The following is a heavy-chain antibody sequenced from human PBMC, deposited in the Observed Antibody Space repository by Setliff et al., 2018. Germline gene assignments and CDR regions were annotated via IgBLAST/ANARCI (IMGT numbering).Heavy chain of an antibody. V-gene: IGHV3-15*01. J-gene: IGHJ6*02. D-gene: IGHD6-19*01. CDR1: GFSFSDYY. CDR3: TTSPISSGWHSNFDYNMDV. CDR2: IKRITDSGTT. Sequence: PGGSLRLSCAASGFSFSDYYMMWIRQAPGKGLEWIGRIKRITDSGTTDHAAPVKGRFTVSRDDSISTLYLQMNSLKTEDTAVYYCTTSPISSGWHSNFDYNMDVWGQGTTVTVSS.